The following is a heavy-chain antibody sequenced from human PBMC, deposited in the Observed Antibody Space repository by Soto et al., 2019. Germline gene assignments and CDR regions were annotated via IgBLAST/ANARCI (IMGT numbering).Heavy chain of an antibody. D-gene: IGHD2-2*01. J-gene: IGHJ4*02. CDR2: IIPIFGTA. CDR3: ARSIYCSSTSCLYYFDY. V-gene: IGHV1-69*06. CDR1: GGTFSSYA. Sequence: VKVSCKASGGTFSSYAISWVRQAPGQGLEWMGGIIPIFGTANYAQKFQGRVTITADKSTSTAYMELSSLRSEDTAVYYCARSIYCSSTSCLYYFDYWGQGTLVTVSS.